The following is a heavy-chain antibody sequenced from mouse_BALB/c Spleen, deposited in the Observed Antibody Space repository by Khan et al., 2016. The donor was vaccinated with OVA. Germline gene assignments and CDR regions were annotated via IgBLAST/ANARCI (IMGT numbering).Heavy chain of an antibody. J-gene: IGHJ3*01. Sequence: VELVESGAELARPGAPVKMSCKASGYTFTSYTIHWIKKRPGQGLEWIGYINPSNGYTYYNQKFKDKATLTTDKSSTTAYLQLSSLTSDDSAVYNCVRDGAYHRNDGWFAYWGQGTLVTVSA. D-gene: IGHD2-14*01. CDR2: INPSNGYT. CDR3: VRDGAYHRNDGWFAY. V-gene: IGHV1-4*01. CDR1: GYTFTSYT.